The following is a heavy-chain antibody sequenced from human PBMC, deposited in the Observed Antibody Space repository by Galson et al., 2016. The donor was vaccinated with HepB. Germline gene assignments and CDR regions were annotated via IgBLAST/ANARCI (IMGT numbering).Heavy chain of an antibody. CDR3: ARESVGERFAARRFDY. CDR2: ILYSGNT. J-gene: IGHJ4*02. CDR1: GGSITTYY. D-gene: IGHD3-16*01. Sequence: SETLSLTCTVSGGSITTYYWNWIRQPPGKGLEWIGDILYSGNTNYSPSLKSRVTISIDMSKNQISMKLSSAIAADTAVYYCARESVGERFAARRFDYWGQGTLVTVSS. V-gene: IGHV4-59*12.